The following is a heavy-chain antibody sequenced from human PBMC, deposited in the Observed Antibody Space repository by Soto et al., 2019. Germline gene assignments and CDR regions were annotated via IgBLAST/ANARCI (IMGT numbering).Heavy chain of an antibody. Sequence: GASVKXSCKASGYTFTSYYMHWVRQAPGQGLEWMGIINPSGGSTSYAQKFQGRVTMTRDTSTSTVYMELSSLRSEDTAVYYCARGPRVHSSSWYLIRGYYFDYWGQGTLVTVSS. D-gene: IGHD6-13*01. CDR1: GYTFTSYY. J-gene: IGHJ4*02. CDR3: ARGPRVHSSSWYLIRGYYFDY. CDR2: INPSGGST. V-gene: IGHV1-46*01.